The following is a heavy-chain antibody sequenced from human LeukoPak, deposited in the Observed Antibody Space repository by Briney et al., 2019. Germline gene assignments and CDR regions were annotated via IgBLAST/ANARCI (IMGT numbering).Heavy chain of an antibody. CDR3: ARHLPDYYYYYYMDV. V-gene: IGHV4-4*07. J-gene: IGHJ6*03. CDR2: IYTSGNT. CDR1: GGSISSYY. Sequence: SETLSLTCTVSGGSISSYYWSWIRQPAGKGLEWIGRIYTSGNTNYNPSLKSRATISVDTSKNQFSLKLSSATAADTAVYYCARHLPDYYYYYYMDVWGKGTTVTISS.